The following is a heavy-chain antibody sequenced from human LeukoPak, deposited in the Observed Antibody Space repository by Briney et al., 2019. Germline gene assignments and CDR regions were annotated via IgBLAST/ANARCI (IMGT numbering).Heavy chain of an antibody. D-gene: IGHD1-26*01. Sequence: PGGSLRLSCAASGFTFSSYAMSWVRQAPGKGLEWVSAISGSGGSTYYADSVKGRFTISRDNSKNTLYLQMNSLRAEDTAVYYCAKDCEWELWPGGGYYYGMDVWGQGTTVTVSS. CDR3: AKDCEWELWPGGGYYYGMDV. CDR1: GFTFSSYA. J-gene: IGHJ6*02. V-gene: IGHV3-23*01. CDR2: ISGSGGST.